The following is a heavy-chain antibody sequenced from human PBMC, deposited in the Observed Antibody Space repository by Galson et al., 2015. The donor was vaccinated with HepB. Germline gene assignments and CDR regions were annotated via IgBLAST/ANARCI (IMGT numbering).Heavy chain of an antibody. V-gene: IGHV3-21*01. CDR2: ISSSSSYI. CDR3: ALSYGDYPLTYFDY. Sequence: LRLSCAASGFTFSSYSMNWDRQAPGKGLEWVSSISSSSSYIYYADSVKGRFTISRDNAKNSLYLQMNSLRAEDTAVYYCALSYGDYPLTYFDYWGQGTLVTVSS. CDR1: GFTFSSYS. D-gene: IGHD4-17*01. J-gene: IGHJ4*02.